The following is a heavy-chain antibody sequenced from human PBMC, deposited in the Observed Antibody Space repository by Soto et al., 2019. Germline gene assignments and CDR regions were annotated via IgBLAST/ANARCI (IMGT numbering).Heavy chain of an antibody. D-gene: IGHD3-9*01. V-gene: IGHV3-21*04. CDR1: GFTFSDAW. J-gene: IGHJ4*02. CDR2: ISSSSCYI. CDR3: SRDDSDWFFN. Sequence: GGSLRLSCAASGFTFSDAWMSWVRQAPGKGLEWVSSISSSSCYIYYADSVKGRFTISRDNAKNSLYLQMNSLESEDTAVYYCSRDDSDWFFNWGRGTLVTVSS.